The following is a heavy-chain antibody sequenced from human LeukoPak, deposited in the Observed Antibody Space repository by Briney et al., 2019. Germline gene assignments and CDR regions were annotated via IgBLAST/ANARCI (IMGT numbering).Heavy chain of an antibody. V-gene: IGHV3-43*02. D-gene: IGHD6-6*01. J-gene: IGHJ5*02. CDR2: ISGDGGST. CDR3: AGTRQLHAGFDP. CDR1: GFTFDDYA. Sequence: GGSLRLSCAASGFTFDDYAMHWVRQAPGKGLEWVSLISGDGGSTYYADSVKGRFTISRDNAKNTLYLQMNSLRAEDTAVYYCAGTRQLHAGFDPWGQGTLVTVSS.